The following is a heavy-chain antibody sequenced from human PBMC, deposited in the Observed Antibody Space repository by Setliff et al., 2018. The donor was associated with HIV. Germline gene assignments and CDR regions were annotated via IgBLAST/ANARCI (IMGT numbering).Heavy chain of an antibody. J-gene: IGHJ6*03. V-gene: IGHV4-4*07. D-gene: IGHD3-22*01. CDR2: VSSRGDT. CDR1: DSGTYY. CDR3: ARGFSGHYSFTGYMDV. Sequence: PSETLSLTCTVSDSGTYYWGWIRQPAGKGLEWIGRVSSRGDTNYNPSLKSRVTISVDTSKKQFSLKLSSVTAADTVVYYCARGFSGHYSFTGYMDVWGKGTTVTVSS.